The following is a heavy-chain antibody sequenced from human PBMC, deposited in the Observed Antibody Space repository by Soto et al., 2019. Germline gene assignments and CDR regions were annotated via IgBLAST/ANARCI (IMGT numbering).Heavy chain of an antibody. CDR1: GFTFSSYA. D-gene: IGHD6-6*01. CDR2: INAGGGVT. V-gene: IGHV3-23*01. CDR3: AKDRYSSSRDYFDC. J-gene: IGHJ4*02. Sequence: DVQLLESGGTLVQPGGSLRLSCAASGFTFSSYAMSWVRQAPGKGLEWVSAINAGGGVTYYADSVKGRFTFSRDNSKNTLNLQMNSLRAEDTAVYYCAKDRYSSSRDYFDCWGQGTLVTVSS.